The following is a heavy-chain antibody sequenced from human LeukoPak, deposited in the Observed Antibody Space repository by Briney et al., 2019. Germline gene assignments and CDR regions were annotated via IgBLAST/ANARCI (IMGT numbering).Heavy chain of an antibody. Sequence: KPSETLSLTCAVSGASISGSNYYWGWIRQPPGKGLEWIGNIYSIGSTYYNASLQSRVTISVDTSKNQFSLKLNSVTAADTAVFYCAAKSADYNTLGSSYKVWGQGTLVTVSS. V-gene: IGHV4-39*01. CDR1: GASISGSNYY. CDR2: IYSIGST. D-gene: IGHD3-10*01. J-gene: IGHJ4*02. CDR3: AAKSADYNTLGSSYKV.